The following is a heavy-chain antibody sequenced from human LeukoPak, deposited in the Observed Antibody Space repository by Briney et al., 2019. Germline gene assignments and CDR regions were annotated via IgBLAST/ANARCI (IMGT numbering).Heavy chain of an antibody. Sequence: SETLSLTCAVSGGSISSSDYYWGWIRQPPGKGLELIGGMHYSGSTNYNPSLKSRVTISVDTSKNQFSLKLSSVTAADTAVYYCARGYYDSSGYLISYNWFDPWGQGTLVTVSS. CDR3: ARGYYDSSGYLISYNWFDP. D-gene: IGHD3-22*01. CDR1: GGSISSSDYY. CDR2: MHYSGST. V-gene: IGHV4-39*07. J-gene: IGHJ5*02.